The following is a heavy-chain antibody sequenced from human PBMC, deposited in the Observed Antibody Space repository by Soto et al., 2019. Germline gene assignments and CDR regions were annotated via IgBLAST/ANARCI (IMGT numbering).Heavy chain of an antibody. CDR2: VRSKSNNYAT. J-gene: IGHJ4*02. Sequence: DVQVVQSGGGLVQPGGSLKLSCAASGFAFNDSAMHWVRQASGKGLDWVARVRSKSNNYATAYPASVKGRFIVSRDDSMGTTSLQMNSLKPEDTAIYYCTNNFVWGQGVLVTVS. CDR1: GFAFNDSA. CDR3: TNNFV. V-gene: IGHV3-73*01. D-gene: IGHD2-15*01.